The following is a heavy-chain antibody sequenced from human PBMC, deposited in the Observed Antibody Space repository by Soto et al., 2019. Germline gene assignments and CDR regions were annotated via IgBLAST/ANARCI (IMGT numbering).Heavy chain of an antibody. V-gene: IGHV4-59*01. D-gene: IGHD3-3*01. CDR3: ARVNWGFWSGYIYYYGMDV. CDR1: GGSISSYY. CDR2: IYYSGST. Sequence: ETLSLTCTVSGGSISSYYWSWIRQPPGKGLEWIGYIYYSGSTNYNPSLKSRVTISVDTSKNQFSLKLSSVTAADTAVYYCARVNWGFWSGYIYYYGMDVWGQGTTVTVSS. J-gene: IGHJ6*02.